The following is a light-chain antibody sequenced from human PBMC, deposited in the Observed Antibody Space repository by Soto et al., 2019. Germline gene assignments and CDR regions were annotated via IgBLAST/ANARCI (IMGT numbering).Light chain of an antibody. CDR1: QIFLYSSNNKNY. V-gene: IGKV4-1*01. Sequence: DIVMTQSPDSLAVSLGERASINGKSSQIFLYSSNNKNYLAWYQQKPGQPPKLLIYWASTRESGVPDRFSGSGSGTDFTLTISSLQAEDVAVYYCQQYYSTPLTFGGGTKVDI. J-gene: IGKJ4*01. CDR2: WAS. CDR3: QQYYSTPLT.